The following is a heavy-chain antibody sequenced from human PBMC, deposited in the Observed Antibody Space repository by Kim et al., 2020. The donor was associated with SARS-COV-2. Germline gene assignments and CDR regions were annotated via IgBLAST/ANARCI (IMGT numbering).Heavy chain of an antibody. J-gene: IGHJ2*01. CDR1: GFTFGGYA. CDR3: SKAALRFSGAPEPFVYF. Sequence: GGSLRLSCVASGFTFGGYAIHCVRQVPGKGLEWVAGIGWNGVRIDYGDSVLGRFTISRDNAKNSLYIQMNSLKPEDTAYYYCSKAALRFSGAPEPFVYF. V-gene: IGHV3-9*01. CDR2: IGWNGVRI. D-gene: IGHD3-3*01.